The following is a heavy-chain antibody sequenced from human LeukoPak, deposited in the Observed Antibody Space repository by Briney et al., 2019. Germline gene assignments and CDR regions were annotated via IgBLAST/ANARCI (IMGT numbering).Heavy chain of an antibody. V-gene: IGHV1-46*01. CDR3: ARGRPNYYDSSGYGYFDY. CDR1: GYTFTSHY. CDR2: INPSGGST. J-gene: IGHJ4*02. D-gene: IGHD3-22*01. Sequence: GASVKVSCKASGYTFTSHYMHWVRQAPGQGLEWMGIINPSGGSTSYAQKFQGRVTMTRDTSTSTVYMELSSLRSEDTAVYYCARGRPNYYDSSGYGYFDYWGQGTLVTVSS.